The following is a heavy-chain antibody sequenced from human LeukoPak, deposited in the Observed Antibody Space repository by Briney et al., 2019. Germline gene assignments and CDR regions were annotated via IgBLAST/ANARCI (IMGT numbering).Heavy chain of an antibody. J-gene: IGHJ2*01. D-gene: IGHD2/OR15-2a*01. V-gene: IGHV1-2*04. CDR1: GYTFTRYG. Sequence: ASVKVSCKASGYTFTRYGISWVRQAPGQGLEWMGWIIPNTGGTNYAQKFQDWVTMSSDTSISTAYMELSSLRSDDTAVYYCARGSPSYAQWHFDLWGRGTLVTVSS. CDR3: ARGSPSYAQWHFDL. CDR2: IIPNTGGT.